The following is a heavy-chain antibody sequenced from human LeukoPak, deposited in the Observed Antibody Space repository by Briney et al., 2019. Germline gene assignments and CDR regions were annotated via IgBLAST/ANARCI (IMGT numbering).Heavy chain of an antibody. D-gene: IGHD3-9*01. CDR2: ISSSGSTI. CDR3: VKGDNNILTGYYNSFDS. Sequence: GGSLRLSCAASGFTFSDYYMSWIRQAPGKGLEWVSYISSSGSTIYYADSVKGRFTISRDNSRNMFYLQMNSLRAEDTALYYCVKGDNNILTGYYNSFDSWGQGTLVTVSS. J-gene: IGHJ4*02. CDR1: GFTFSDYY. V-gene: IGHV3-11*01.